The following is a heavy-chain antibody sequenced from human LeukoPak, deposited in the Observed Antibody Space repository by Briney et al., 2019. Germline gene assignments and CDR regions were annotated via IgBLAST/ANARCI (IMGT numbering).Heavy chain of an antibody. V-gene: IGHV3-7*01. CDR3: VRDQGDRTGSL. J-gene: IGHJ4*02. CDR1: GFNLGDFW. Sequence: GGSLRLSCVASGFNLGDFWVNWPRQAPGKGLEWVANMNQDGRQTNYLDSVKGRFTISRDNARNSVYLQMDSLRDEDTSLYYCVRDQGDRTGSLWGQGTLVTVST. CDR2: MNQDGRQT. D-gene: IGHD2-15*01.